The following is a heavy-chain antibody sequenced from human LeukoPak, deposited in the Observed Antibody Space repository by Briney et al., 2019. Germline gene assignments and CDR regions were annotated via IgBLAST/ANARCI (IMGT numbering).Heavy chain of an antibody. D-gene: IGHD3-3*02. CDR3: ARAIRYEAFDI. Sequence: SSETLSLTCTVSGGSISIYYWSWIRQPPGKGLEWIGYIYYSGSTNYNPSLKSRVTISVDTSKNQFSLKLSSVTAADTAVYYCARAIRYEAFDIWGQGTMVTVSS. CDR2: IYYSGST. J-gene: IGHJ3*02. V-gene: IGHV4-59*01. CDR1: GGSISIYY.